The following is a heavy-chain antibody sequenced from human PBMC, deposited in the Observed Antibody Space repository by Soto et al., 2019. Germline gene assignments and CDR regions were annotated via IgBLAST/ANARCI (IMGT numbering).Heavy chain of an antibody. J-gene: IGHJ4*02. D-gene: IGHD5-12*01. CDR3: ASLLPGHSGTGDY. CDR2: IIPIFGTA. CDR1: GGTFSSYA. Sequence: QVQLVQSGAEVKKPGSSVKVSCKASGGTFSSYAIRWVRQAPGQGLEWMGGIIPIFGTAKYAQKFQGRVTITADESTSTAYMELSSLRSEDTAMYYCASLLPGHSGTGDYWGQGTLVTVSS. V-gene: IGHV1-69*12.